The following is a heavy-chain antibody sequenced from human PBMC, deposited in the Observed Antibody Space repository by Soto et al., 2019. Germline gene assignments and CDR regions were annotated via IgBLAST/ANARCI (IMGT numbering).Heavy chain of an antibody. CDR2: ISKDGSTK. Sequence: GSLRLSCAASGFTFSSYGMHWVRQAPGKGLEWVAVISKDGSTKYDADSVKGRFTISRDNSKNTLYLQMNSLRAEDTAVYYCAKETHSSGYGSYFDYWGQGTLVTVSS. CDR3: AKETHSSGYGSYFDY. D-gene: IGHD3-22*01. J-gene: IGHJ4*02. V-gene: IGHV3-30*18. CDR1: GFTFSSYG.